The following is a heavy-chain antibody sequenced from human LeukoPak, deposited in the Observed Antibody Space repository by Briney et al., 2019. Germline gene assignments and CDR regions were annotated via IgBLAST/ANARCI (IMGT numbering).Heavy chain of an antibody. J-gene: IGHJ4*02. CDR2: IYPGDSDT. D-gene: IGHD3-22*01. Sequence: GESLKISCKGSGYSFTSYWIGWVRQMPGKGLEWMGIIYPGDSDTRYSPSFQGQVTISADKSISTAYLQWSSLKASDTAMYYCARVKYYDSSGYYYFDYWGQGTLVTVSS. V-gene: IGHV5-51*01. CDR1: GYSFTSYW. CDR3: ARVKYYDSSGYYYFDY.